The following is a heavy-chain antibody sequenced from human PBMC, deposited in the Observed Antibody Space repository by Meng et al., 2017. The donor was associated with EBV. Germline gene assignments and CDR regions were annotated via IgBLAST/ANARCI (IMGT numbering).Heavy chain of an antibody. V-gene: IGHV1-18*01. Sequence: QVRLVQPGAGVKKPGASVKVSCKASGYTFTSYGISWVRQAPGQGLEWMGWISAYNGNTNYAQKLQGRVTMTTDTSTSTAYMELRSLRSDDTAVYYCARDGRLYDTPSPLDYWGQGTLVTVSS. CDR3: ARDGRLYDTPSPLDY. D-gene: IGHD3-22*01. CDR1: GYTFTSYG. CDR2: ISAYNGNT. J-gene: IGHJ4*02.